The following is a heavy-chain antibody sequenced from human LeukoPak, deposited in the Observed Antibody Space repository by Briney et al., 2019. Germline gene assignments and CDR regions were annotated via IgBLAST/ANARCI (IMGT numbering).Heavy chain of an antibody. CDR3: ARLVRAVAGGLFQH. J-gene: IGHJ1*01. CDR1: GGSISSSSYY. CDR2: IYYSGST. V-gene: IGHV4-39*01. D-gene: IGHD6-19*01. Sequence: TSETLSLTCTVSGGSISSSSYYWGWIRRPPGEGLEWIGGIYYSGSTYYNPSLKSRVTISVGTSKNQFSLKPSSVTAADTAVYYCARLVRAVAGGLFQHWGQGTLVTVSS.